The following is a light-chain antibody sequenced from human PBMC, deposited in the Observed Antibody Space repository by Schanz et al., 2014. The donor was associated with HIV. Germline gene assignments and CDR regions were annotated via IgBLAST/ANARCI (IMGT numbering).Light chain of an antibody. CDR2: EVI. V-gene: IGLV2-8*01. CDR3: QSYDSRLSGV. J-gene: IGLJ1*01. CDR1: SSDVGGYNH. Sequence: QSALIQPASVSGSPGQSVTISCTGTSSDVGGYNHVSWYQQHPGKAPKLMIYEVIKRPSGVPDRFSGSKSGSTASLTISGLQAEDEAEYYCQSYDSRLSGVFGTGTKLTVL.